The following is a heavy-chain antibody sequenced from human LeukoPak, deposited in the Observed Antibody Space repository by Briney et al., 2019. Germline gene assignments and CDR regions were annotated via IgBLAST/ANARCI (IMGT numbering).Heavy chain of an antibody. D-gene: IGHD1-26*01. CDR3: TATPGSYSFDY. CDR2: IKSKTDGGTT. J-gene: IGHJ4*02. CDR1: GFTFSNAW. V-gene: IGHV3-15*01. Sequence: GGSLRLSCAASGFTFSNAWMSWVRQAPGKGLEWVGRIKSKTDGGTTDYAAPVKGRFTISRDDSKNTLYLQMNSLKTEDTAVYYCTATPGSYSFDYWGQGTLVTVSS.